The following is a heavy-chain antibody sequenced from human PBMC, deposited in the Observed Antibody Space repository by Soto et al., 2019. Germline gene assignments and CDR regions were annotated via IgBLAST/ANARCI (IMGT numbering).Heavy chain of an antibody. CDR3: ARVGIVGATPHRRSFDY. Sequence: SETLSLTCTVSGGSISSYYWSWIRQPPGKGLEWIGYIYYSGSTNYNPSLKSRVTISVDTSKNQFSLKLSSVTAADTAVYYCARVGIVGATPHRRSFDYWGQGTLVTVSS. J-gene: IGHJ4*02. CDR2: IYYSGST. V-gene: IGHV4-59*01. D-gene: IGHD1-26*01. CDR1: GGSISSYY.